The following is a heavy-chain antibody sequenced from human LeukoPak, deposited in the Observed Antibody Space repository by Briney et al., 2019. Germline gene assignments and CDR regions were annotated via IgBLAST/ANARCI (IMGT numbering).Heavy chain of an antibody. V-gene: IGHV4-39*06. CDR1: GGSITGDNYY. CDR2: IYDSAST. Sequence: SETLSLTCTVSGGSITGDNYYWGRMRQTPGKGLDWIGSIYDSASTNYNPSLKSRVTISLDTSKSQVTLRLTAVTAADTAVYYCARCRDGGRGEAADYWGQGTLVTVSS. J-gene: IGHJ4*02. D-gene: IGHD4-23*01. CDR3: ARCRDGGRGEAADY.